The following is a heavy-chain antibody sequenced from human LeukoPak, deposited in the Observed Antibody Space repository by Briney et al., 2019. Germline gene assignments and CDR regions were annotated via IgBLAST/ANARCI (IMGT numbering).Heavy chain of an antibody. V-gene: IGHV1-3*01. CDR3: ARDSSFLLERRSTFDY. CDR1: GYTLTSYA. CDR2: INAGNGST. D-gene: IGHD1-1*01. Sequence: ASVKVSCKASGYTLTSYAMHWVRQAPGQRLEWMGWINAGNGSTKYSQKFQGRVTITRDTSASTAYMELSSLRSEDTAVYYCARDSSFLLERRSTFDYWGQGTLVTVSS. J-gene: IGHJ4*02.